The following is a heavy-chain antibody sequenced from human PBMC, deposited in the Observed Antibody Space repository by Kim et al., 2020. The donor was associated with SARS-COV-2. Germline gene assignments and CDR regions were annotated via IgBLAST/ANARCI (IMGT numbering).Heavy chain of an antibody. CDR2: IWYNGNFE. D-gene: IGHD2-2*01. J-gene: IGHJ4*02. CDR3: ARKSSWSFDY. CDR1: GFTFTNYG. Sequence: GGSLRLSCAASGFTFTNYGIHWVRQAPGKGLEWVAVIWYNGNFEYYADSVRGRFTISRDNSKKTVSLQMDSLRAEDTAVYYCARKSSWSFDYWGQGTLVT. V-gene: IGHV3-33*01.